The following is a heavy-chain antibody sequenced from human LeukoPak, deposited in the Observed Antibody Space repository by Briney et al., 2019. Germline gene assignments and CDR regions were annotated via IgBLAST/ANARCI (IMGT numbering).Heavy chain of an antibody. CDR3: ARGFGDLDYYYGMDV. J-gene: IGHJ6*04. V-gene: IGHV1-18*01. D-gene: IGHD3-10*01. CDR1: GYMFRNYG. Sequence: ASVKVSCKASGYMFRNYGIVWVRQAPGQGPEWMGWLSVYNDDTYYAQTFQGRVAMTTDTLTTTAYMELTSLRSDDTAVYYCARGFGDLDYYYGMDVWGTGTTVTVFS. CDR2: LSVYNDDT.